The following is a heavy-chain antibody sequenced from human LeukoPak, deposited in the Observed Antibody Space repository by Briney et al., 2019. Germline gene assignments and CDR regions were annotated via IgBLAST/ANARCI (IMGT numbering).Heavy chain of an antibody. D-gene: IGHD6-13*01. J-gene: IGHJ3*02. V-gene: IGHV1-18*01. Sequence: ASVKVSCKASGYTFTSYGISWVRQAPGQGLEWMGWISAYNGNTNYAQKLQGRVTMTTDTSTSTAYMELRRLRSDDTAVYYCATTGAAAANDAFDIWGQGTMVTVSS. CDR3: ATTGAAAANDAFDI. CDR1: GYTFTSYG. CDR2: ISAYNGNT.